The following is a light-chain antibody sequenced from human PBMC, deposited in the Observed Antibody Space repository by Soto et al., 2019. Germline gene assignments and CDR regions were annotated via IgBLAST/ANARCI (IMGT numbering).Light chain of an antibody. Sequence: AIQMTQSPSSLSASVGERVTITCRASHGTGNDLGWYQQKPGKAPKLLIYAATNLQSGVPSRFSGSRSGTDFTLNISSLQPEDFATYYCLQDYNYPPTFGPGTKVDIK. CDR1: HGTGND. V-gene: IGKV1-6*02. CDR3: LQDYNYPPT. CDR2: AAT. J-gene: IGKJ3*01.